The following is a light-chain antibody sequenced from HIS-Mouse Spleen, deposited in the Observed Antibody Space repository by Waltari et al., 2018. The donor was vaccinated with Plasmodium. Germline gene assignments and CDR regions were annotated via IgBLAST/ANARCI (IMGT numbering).Light chain of an antibody. Sequence: SYELTQPSSVSVSPGQTARLTCSGDVLAKKYARWFQQKPGQAPVLVIYKDSERPSGIHERFSGSSSGTTVTLTISGAQVEDEADYYCDSAADNNLVFGGGTKLTVL. V-gene: IGLV3-27*01. CDR3: DSAADNNLV. J-gene: IGLJ3*02. CDR2: KDS. CDR1: VLAKKY.